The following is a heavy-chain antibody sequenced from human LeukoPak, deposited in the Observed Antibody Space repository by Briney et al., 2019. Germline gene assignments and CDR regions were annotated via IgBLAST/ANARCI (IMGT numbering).Heavy chain of an antibody. CDR2: ISGSDGST. V-gene: IGHV3-23*01. CDR1: GFSFSTYA. D-gene: IGHD2-15*01. J-gene: IGHJ4*02. CDR3: AKSKVVAATMGRFDY. Sequence: SGGSLRLSCAASGFSFSTYAMSWVRQAPGKGLEWVSTISGSDGSTYYADPVKGRFTISRDNSKNTLYLQMNSLRAEDTAVYYCAKSKVVAATMGRFDYWGQGTLVTVSS.